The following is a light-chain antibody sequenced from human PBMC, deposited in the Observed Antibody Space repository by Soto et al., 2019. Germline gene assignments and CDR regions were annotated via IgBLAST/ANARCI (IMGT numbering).Light chain of an antibody. Sequence: EIVLTQSPGTLSLCPGERATLSCRASQSVSGSLAWYQQNPGQPPRLLIYDASNRAAGIPARFSGSGSGTDFARTISRLEPEDFALYYCQQYDASPLTFGPGTKVDI. CDR1: QSVSGS. CDR2: DAS. J-gene: IGKJ3*01. CDR3: QQYDASPLT. V-gene: IGKV3-20*01.